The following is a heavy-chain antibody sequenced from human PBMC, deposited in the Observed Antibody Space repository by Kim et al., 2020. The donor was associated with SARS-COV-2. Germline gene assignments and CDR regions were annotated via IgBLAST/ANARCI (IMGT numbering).Heavy chain of an antibody. CDR3: ARALNWNGNYFDF. CDR1: GFTFDNYA. Sequence: GGSLRLSCVVSGFTFDNYAMHWVRQVPGKGLEWVSGISWNSGRIAYADSVKGRFTISRDNAKRSLYLQMNSLRAEDTALYYCARALNWNGNYFDFWGQGTLVTVSS. J-gene: IGHJ4*02. CDR2: ISWNSGRI. D-gene: IGHD1-1*01. V-gene: IGHV3-9*01.